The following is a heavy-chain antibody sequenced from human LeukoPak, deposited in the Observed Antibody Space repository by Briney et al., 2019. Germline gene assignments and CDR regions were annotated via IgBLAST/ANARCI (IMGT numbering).Heavy chain of an antibody. J-gene: IGHJ5*02. CDR1: GYTFTSYD. V-gene: IGHV1-8*03. Sequence: ASVKVSCKASGYTFTSYDINWVRQATGQGLEWMGWMNPNSGNTGYAQKFQGRVTITRNTSISTAYMELSSLRSEDTAMYYCARALSWSITALNDWFDPWGQGTLVTVSS. CDR3: ARALSWSITALNDWFDP. CDR2: MNPNSGNT. D-gene: IGHD6-6*01.